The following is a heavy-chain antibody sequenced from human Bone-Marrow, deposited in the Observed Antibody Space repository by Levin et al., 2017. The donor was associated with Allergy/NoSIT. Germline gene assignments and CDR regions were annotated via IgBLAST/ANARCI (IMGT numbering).Heavy chain of an antibody. CDR1: GGSFSGYY. V-gene: IGHV4-34*01. J-gene: IGHJ5*02. CDR2: INHSGST. Sequence: SQTLSLTCAVYGGSFSGYYWSWIRQPPGKGLEWIGEINHSGSTNYNPSLKSRVTISVDTSKNQFSLKLSSVTAADTAVYYCACNPLSYGSGSWHPWGQGTLVTVSS. D-gene: IGHD3-10*01. CDR3: ACNPLSYGSGSWHP.